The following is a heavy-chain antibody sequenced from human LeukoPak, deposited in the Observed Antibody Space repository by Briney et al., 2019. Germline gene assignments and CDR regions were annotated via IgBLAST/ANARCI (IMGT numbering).Heavy chain of an antibody. D-gene: IGHD3-10*01. CDR3: ARYRYGSGSPDDAFDI. CDR1: GYTFTNHG. V-gene: IGHV1-18*01. J-gene: IGHJ3*02. Sequence: ASVKVSCKASGYTFTNHGISWVRQAPGQGLEWMGWISGYNGNTNYVQNLQGRVTMTTDTSTSTAYMELRSLRSDDTAMYYCARYRYGSGSPDDAFDIWGQGTMVTVSS. CDR2: ISGYNGNT.